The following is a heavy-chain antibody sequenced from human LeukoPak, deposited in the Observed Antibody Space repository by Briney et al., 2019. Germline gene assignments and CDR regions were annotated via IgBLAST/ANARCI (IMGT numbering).Heavy chain of an antibody. Sequence: GGSLRLSCAASGFTFRDAWMTWVRQAPGKGLEWVGRIRSKADGGTTDYAVSVQGRFTISRDDSKNTLYLQMSSLKTEDTAVYYCAKHIYGVVSIQQWGQGTLVTVSS. CDR1: GFTFRDAW. J-gene: IGHJ1*01. V-gene: IGHV3-15*01. CDR3: AKHIYGVVSIQQ. CDR2: IRSKADGGTT. D-gene: IGHD3-3*01.